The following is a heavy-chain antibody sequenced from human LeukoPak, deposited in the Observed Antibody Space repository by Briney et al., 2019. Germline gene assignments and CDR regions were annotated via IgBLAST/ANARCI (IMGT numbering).Heavy chain of an antibody. D-gene: IGHD6-19*01. V-gene: IGHV1-69*06. CDR3: ARDKIAVAGTTSFDY. J-gene: IGHJ4*02. Sequence: ASVTVSCKASGGTFSSYAISWVRQAPGQGLEWMGRIIPIFGTANYAQKFQGRVTITADKSTSTAYMELSSLRSEDTAVYYCARDKIAVAGTTSFDYWGQGTLVTVSS. CDR2: IIPIFGTA. CDR1: GGTFSSYA.